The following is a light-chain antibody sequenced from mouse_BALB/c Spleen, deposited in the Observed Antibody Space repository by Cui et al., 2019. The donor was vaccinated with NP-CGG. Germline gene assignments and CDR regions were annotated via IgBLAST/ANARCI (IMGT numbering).Light chain of an antibody. Sequence: QAVVTQESALTTSPGETVTLTCSSSTGAVTSSHYANWVQEKPDHLFTGLIGGTNNRAPGVPARFSDSLIVDKAALTITGAQTEDEAIYFCALWYSNHWVFGGGTKLTVL. V-gene: IGLV1*01. CDR2: GTN. CDR3: ALWYSNHWV. CDR1: TGAVTSSHY. J-gene: IGLJ1*01.